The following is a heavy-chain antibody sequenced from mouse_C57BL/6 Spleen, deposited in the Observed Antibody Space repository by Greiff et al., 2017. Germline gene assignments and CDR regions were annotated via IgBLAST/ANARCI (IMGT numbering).Heavy chain of an antibody. Sequence: QVQLQQSGAELARPGASVKLSCKASGYTFTSYGISWVKQRTGQGLEWIGEIYPRSGNTYYNEKFKGKATLTADKSSSTAYMELRSLTSEDSAVYFGARRGYDYDLGAMDYWGQGTSVTVSS. CDR2: IYPRSGNT. CDR1: GYTFTSYG. J-gene: IGHJ4*01. V-gene: IGHV1-81*01. CDR3: ARRGYDYDLGAMDY. D-gene: IGHD2-4*01.